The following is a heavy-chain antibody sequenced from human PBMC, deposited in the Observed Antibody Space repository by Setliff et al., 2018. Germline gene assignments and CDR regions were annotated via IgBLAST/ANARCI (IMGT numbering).Heavy chain of an antibody. D-gene: IGHD4-17*01. Sequence: LSLTCTVSGGSISGFAWNWIRQFPGKRLEWIGEISSSGGTLYTPSLRSRVSMSVDTSRNQFSLNLTSMTAADTAVYYCARIWGYGDFSFGYWGQGTPVTVSS. CDR2: ISSSGGT. CDR1: GGSISGFA. V-gene: IGHV4-59*01. J-gene: IGHJ4*02. CDR3: ARIWGYGDFSFGY.